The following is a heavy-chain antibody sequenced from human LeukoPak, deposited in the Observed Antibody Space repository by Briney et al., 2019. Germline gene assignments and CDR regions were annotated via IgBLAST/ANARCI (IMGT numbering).Heavy chain of an antibody. CDR2: FDPEDGET. J-gene: IGHJ4*02. CDR3: ATVGAYYDSSGYIG. CDR1: GYTLTELS. V-gene: IGHV1-24*01. Sequence: ASVKVSCKVSGYTLTELSMHWVRQAPGKGLEWMGGFDPEDGETIYAQKFQGRVTITEDTSTDTAYMELSSLRSEDTAVYYCATVGAYYDSSGYIGWGQGPLVSVSS. D-gene: IGHD3-22*01.